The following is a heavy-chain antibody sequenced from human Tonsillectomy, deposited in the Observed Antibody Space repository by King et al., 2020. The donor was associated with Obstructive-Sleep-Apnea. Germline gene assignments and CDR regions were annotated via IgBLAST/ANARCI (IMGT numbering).Heavy chain of an antibody. J-gene: IGHJ4*02. D-gene: IGHD4-17*01. CDR1: GFTFSNYG. Sequence: VQLVESGGGVVQPGRSLRLSCAASGFTFSNYGMHWVRQAPGKGLEWVAVIWFDGSNKYYADPVKGRFTISRDNSKNSLYLQMNSLRAEDTAVYYCARDRNRNGDLDYWGQGTLVTVSS. V-gene: IGHV3-33*01. CDR2: IWFDGSNK. CDR3: ARDRNRNGDLDY.